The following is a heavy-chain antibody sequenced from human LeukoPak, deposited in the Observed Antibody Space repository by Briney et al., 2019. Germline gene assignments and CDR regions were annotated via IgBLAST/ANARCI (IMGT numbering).Heavy chain of an antibody. CDR2: IYHSGNT. V-gene: IGHV4-38-2*02. Sequence: SETLSLTCAVSGYSINSDYYWGWIRQPPGKGLEWIGHIYHSGNTNYNSSLKSRVTISVDTSKNQFSLNLRSVTAAETAVYYCVRDGDKLFQHWGQGTLVTVSS. CDR1: GYSINSDYY. J-gene: IGHJ1*01. CDR3: VRDGDKLFQH. D-gene: IGHD3-3*01.